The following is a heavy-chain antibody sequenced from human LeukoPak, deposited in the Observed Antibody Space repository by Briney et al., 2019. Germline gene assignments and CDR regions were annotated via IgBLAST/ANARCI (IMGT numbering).Heavy chain of an antibody. CDR3: TRGIAAAVFEYYFDY. J-gene: IGHJ4*02. CDR1: GFTFSGYW. Sequence: GSLRLSCVGSGFTFSGYWMSWVRQAPGKGLEWVANIKQDGSEKYYVDSVEGRFTISRDNAKNSLYLQMNSLKTEDTAVYYCTRGIAAAVFEYYFDYWGQGTLVTVSS. CDR2: IKQDGSEK. D-gene: IGHD6-13*01. V-gene: IGHV3-7*03.